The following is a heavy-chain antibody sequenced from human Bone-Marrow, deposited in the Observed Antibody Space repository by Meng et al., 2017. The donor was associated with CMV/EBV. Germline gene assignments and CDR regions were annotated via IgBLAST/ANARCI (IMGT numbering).Heavy chain of an antibody. CDR3: AKDLSSEEWLLVSYYYYGMDV. Sequence: GGSLRLSCAASGFTFSSYGMHWVRQAPGKGLESVAFIRYDGSNKYYADSVKGRFTISRDNSKNTLYLQMNSLRAEDTAVYYCAKDLSSEEWLLVSYYYYGMDVWGQGTTVTVSS. V-gene: IGHV3-30*02. CDR2: IRYDGSNK. J-gene: IGHJ6*02. D-gene: IGHD3-3*01. CDR1: GFTFSSYG.